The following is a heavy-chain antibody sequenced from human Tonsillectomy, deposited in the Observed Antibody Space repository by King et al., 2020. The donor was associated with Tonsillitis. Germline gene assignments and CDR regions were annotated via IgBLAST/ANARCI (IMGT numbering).Heavy chain of an antibody. Sequence: QLVQSGAEVKKPGASVKVSCKASGYTFSGYYMHWVRQAPGQGLEWMGWINPNSGGTHYAQKFQGRVTLTRDTSISTAYMELSRLRSDDTAGYYCARDYCTNGVCSWFDPWGQGTLVTVSS. CDR1: GYTFSGYY. J-gene: IGHJ5*02. CDR3: ARDYCTNGVCSWFDP. V-gene: IGHV1-2*02. D-gene: IGHD2-8*01. CDR2: INPNSGGT.